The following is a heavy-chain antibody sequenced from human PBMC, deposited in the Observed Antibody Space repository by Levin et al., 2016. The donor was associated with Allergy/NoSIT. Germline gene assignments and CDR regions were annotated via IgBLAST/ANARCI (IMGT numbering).Heavy chain of an antibody. J-gene: IGHJ6*02. D-gene: IGHD6-25*01. V-gene: IGHV4-34*01. CDR3: ARYVAADGMDV. CDR2: INHSGST. Sequence: SETLSLTCAVYGGSFSGYYWSWIRQPPGKGLEWIGEINHSGSTNYNPSLKSRVTISVDTSKNQFSLKLSSVTAADTAVYYCARYVAADGMDVWGQGTTVTVSS. CDR1: GGSFSGYY.